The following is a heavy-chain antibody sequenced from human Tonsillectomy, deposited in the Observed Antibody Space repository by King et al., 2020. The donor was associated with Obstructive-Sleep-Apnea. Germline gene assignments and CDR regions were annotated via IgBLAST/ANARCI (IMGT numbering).Heavy chain of an antibody. CDR3: ARAITEGDNGLDV. D-gene: IGHD1-20*01. V-gene: IGHV5-51*01. J-gene: IGHJ6*02. CDR2: IYPGDSDT. Sequence: QLVQSGAEVKKPGESLRISCKGSGYFFTSYWIGWVRQMPGKGLEWMGKIYPGDSDTRYSPSFRGQVTISVDTSSKSVFLQRSSLNPSDTAVYYCARAITEGDNGLDVWGQGTTVTVSS. CDR1: GYFFTSYW.